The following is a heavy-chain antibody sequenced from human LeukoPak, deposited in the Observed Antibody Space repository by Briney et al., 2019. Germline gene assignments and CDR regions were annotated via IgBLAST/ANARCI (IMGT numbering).Heavy chain of an antibody. CDR1: GFTFSSYA. Sequence: GGSLRLSCAASGFTFSSYAMHWVRQAPGKGLEWVAVISYDGSNKYYADSVKDRFTISRDNSKNTLYLQMNSLRAEDTAVYYCARDSRQFGSYPARWGQGTLVTVSS. J-gene: IGHJ4*02. V-gene: IGHV3-30-3*01. CDR3: ARDSRQFGSYPAR. CDR2: ISYDGSNK. D-gene: IGHD3-16*02.